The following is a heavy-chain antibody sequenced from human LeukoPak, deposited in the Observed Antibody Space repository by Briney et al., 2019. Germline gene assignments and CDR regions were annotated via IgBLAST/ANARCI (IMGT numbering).Heavy chain of an antibody. CDR2: IYSGGNT. CDR1: GFTIRSNY. J-gene: IGHJ3*02. Sequence: GGSLRLSCAASGFTIRSNYMSWVRQAPGRGLEWASVIYSGGNTYYADSVKGRFTFSKDNSKNTLYLQMTNLRVEDTAVYYCARGVGQDAFDIWGQGTMVTVSS. CDR3: ARGVGQDAFDI. V-gene: IGHV3-53*01. D-gene: IGHD1-26*01.